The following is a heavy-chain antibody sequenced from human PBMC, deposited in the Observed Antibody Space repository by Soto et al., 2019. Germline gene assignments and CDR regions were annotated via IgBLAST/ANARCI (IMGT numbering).Heavy chain of an antibody. V-gene: IGHV3-23*01. D-gene: IGHD6-13*01. CDR3: APYSSSWYFGY. J-gene: IGHJ4*02. CDR2: ISGSGGST. CDR1: GFTFSSYA. Sequence: GGSLRLSCAASGFTFSSYAMSWVRQAPGKGLEWVSAISGSGGSTYYADSVKGRFTISRDNSKNTLYLQMNSLRAEDTAVYYCAPYSSSWYFGYWGQGTLVTVSS.